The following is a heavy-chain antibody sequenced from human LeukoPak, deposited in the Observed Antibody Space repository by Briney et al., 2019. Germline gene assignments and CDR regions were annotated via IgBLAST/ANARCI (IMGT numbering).Heavy chain of an antibody. CDR2: ISYDGSNK. D-gene: IGHD6-6*01. CDR3: AKVYSSSSRGDIGDY. V-gene: IGHV3-30*18. Sequence: GGSLRLSCAASGFTFSSYGMHWVRQAPGKGLEWVAVISYDGSNKYYADSVKGRFAISRDNSKNTLYLQMNSLRAEDTAVYYCAKVYSSSSRGDIGDYWGQGTLVTVSS. J-gene: IGHJ4*02. CDR1: GFTFSSYG.